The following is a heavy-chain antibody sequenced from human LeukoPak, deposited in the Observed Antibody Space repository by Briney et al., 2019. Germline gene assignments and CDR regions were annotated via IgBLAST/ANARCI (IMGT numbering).Heavy chain of an antibody. J-gene: IGHJ5*02. CDR1: GGSTSSYY. CDR3: ARGGYYGSGNDFRFDP. V-gene: IGHV4-59*01. D-gene: IGHD3-10*01. CDR2: IHYTGST. Sequence: ETSETLSLTCTVSGGSTSSYYWSWIRQSPGKGLECIGYIHYTGSTNYNPSPKSRVTISVETSKNQFSLKLKSVTAADTAVYYCARGGYYGSGNDFRFDPWGQGTLVTVSS.